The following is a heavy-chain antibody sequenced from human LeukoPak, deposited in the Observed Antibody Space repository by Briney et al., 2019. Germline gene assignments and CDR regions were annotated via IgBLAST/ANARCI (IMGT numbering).Heavy chain of an antibody. J-gene: IGHJ4*02. D-gene: IGHD3-9*01. CDR2: IIPILGIA. CDR3: ARDLAEYYDILTGPLFDY. V-gene: IGHV1-69*04. Sequence: ASVKVSCKASGGTFSSYAISWVRQAPGQGLEWMGRIIPILGIANYAQKFQGRVTITADKSTSTAYMELSSLRSEDTAVYYCARDLAEYYDILTGPLFDYWGQGTLVTVSS. CDR1: GGTFSSYA.